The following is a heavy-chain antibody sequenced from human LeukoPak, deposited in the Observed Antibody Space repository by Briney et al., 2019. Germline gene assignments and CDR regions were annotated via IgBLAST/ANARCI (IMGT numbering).Heavy chain of an antibody. J-gene: IGHJ4*02. Sequence: WGSLRLSCAASGFTFSTYAMSWVRQAPGKGLDWVSTISDGGSDTHYADSVKGRFTISRDDSKNTLYLQMNSLRAEDTAVYYCAKALYGGYGRFDYWGQGTLVTV. CDR2: ISDGGSDT. V-gene: IGHV3-23*01. D-gene: IGHD4-17*01. CDR3: AKALYGGYGRFDY. CDR1: GFTFSTYA.